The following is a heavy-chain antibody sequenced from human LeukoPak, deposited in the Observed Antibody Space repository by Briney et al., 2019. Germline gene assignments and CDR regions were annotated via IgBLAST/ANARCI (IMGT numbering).Heavy chain of an antibody. J-gene: IGHJ4*02. CDR1: GGSISSYY. CDR3: ARHPYYVWGSYRLIDY. Sequence: SETLSLTCTVSGGSISSYYWSWIRQPPGKGLEWIGYIYYSGSTNYNPSLKSRVTISVDTSKNQFSLKLSSVTAADTAVYYCARHPYYVWGSYRLIDYWGQGTLVTVSS. CDR2: IYYSGST. V-gene: IGHV4-59*08. D-gene: IGHD3-16*02.